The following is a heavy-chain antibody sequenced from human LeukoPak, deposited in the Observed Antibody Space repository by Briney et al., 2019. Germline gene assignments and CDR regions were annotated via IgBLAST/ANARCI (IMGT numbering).Heavy chain of an antibody. V-gene: IGHV4-34*01. J-gene: IGHJ4*02. CDR2: INHSGST. Sequence: SETLSLTCAVDGGSFSGYYWSWIRQPPGKGLEWIGEINHSGSTNYNPSLKSRVTISVDTSKNQFSLKLSSVTAADTAVYYCARNDFWSGYTFDYWGQGTLVTVSS. CDR1: GGSFSGYY. CDR3: ARNDFWSGYTFDY. D-gene: IGHD3-3*01.